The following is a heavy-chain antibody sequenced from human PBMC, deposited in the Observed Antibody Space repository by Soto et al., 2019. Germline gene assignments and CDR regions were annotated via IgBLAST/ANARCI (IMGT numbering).Heavy chain of an antibody. CDR1: GFTFSNAW. CDR2: IKSKTDGWTT. V-gene: IGHV3-15*01. Sequence: GGSLRLSCSASGFTFSNAWMSWGRQAPGKGLEWVGRIKSKTDGWTTDYAAPVKGRFTISRDDSKNTLYLQMNSLKTEDTAVYYCTTTTYYDSRGYYYGMDVWGQGTTVTVSS. J-gene: IGHJ6*02. CDR3: TTTTYYDSRGYYYGMDV. D-gene: IGHD3-22*01.